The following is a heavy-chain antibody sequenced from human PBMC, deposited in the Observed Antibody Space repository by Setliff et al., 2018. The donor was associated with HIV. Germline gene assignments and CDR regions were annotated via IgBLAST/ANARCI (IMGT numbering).Heavy chain of an antibody. J-gene: IGHJ6*02. Sequence: SETLSLTCNVSAGSFTSSNYYWGWIRQPPGKGLEWIGSFHYSGSTSYSPSLKSRVTISVDMSKNQFSLKLSSVTAADTAVYYCARREGYGMDVWGQGTTVTVSS. CDR1: AGSFTSSNYY. CDR2: FHYSGST. V-gene: IGHV4-39*07. CDR3: ARREGYGMDV.